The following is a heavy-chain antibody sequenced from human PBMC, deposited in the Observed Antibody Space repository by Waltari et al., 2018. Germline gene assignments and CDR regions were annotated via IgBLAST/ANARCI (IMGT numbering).Heavy chain of an antibody. V-gene: IGHV3-7*04. D-gene: IGHD2-21*01. J-gene: IGHJ4*02. Sequence: EMQLVESGGDLVQPGGSLRLSCTASGVTFGTYWRNWVRPAPGKGLEEVAYIGKDGNEKYYLDSVKGRFTVSRDNSKNSLFLQMSNLRVEDTAVYFCAGGIAMDYWGQGTLATVSS. CDR1: GVTFGTYW. CDR2: IGKDGNEK. CDR3: AGGIAMDY.